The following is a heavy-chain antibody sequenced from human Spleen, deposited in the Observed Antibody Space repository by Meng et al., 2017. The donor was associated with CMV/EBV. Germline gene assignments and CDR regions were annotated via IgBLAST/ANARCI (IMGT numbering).Heavy chain of an antibody. D-gene: IGHD2-2*01. CDR3: ASGGYCSSTSCYDAFDI. V-gene: IGHV3-11*01. J-gene: IGHJ3*02. Sequence: LSLTCAASGFTFSDYYMSWIRQAPGKGLEWVSYISSSGSTIYYADSVKGRFTISRDNAKNSLYLQMNSLRAEDTAVYYCASGGYCSSTSCYDAFDIWGQGTMVTVSS. CDR1: GFTFSDYY. CDR2: ISSSGSTI.